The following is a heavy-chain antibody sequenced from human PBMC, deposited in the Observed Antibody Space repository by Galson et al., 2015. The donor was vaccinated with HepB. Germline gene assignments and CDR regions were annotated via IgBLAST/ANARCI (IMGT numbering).Heavy chain of an antibody. V-gene: IGHV3-7*03. CDR1: GFRFSYSP. Sequence: SLRLSCAASGFRFSYSPMTWVRQAPGRGLVWVAHISEAGSATRYVDFGKGRFTISRDKSKNSVFLQMDSLRADDAAIYYCARGNNPNYWGQGTLVTVSS. CDR2: ISEAGSAT. CDR3: ARGNNPNY. D-gene: IGHD1/OR15-1a*01. J-gene: IGHJ4*02.